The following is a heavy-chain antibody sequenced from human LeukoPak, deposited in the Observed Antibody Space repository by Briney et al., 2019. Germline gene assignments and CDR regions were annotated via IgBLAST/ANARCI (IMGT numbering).Heavy chain of an antibody. CDR3: AIWGTGSFSDPAFDY. Sequence: ASVKVSCKVPGYTLTELTMHWVRQAPGKGLEWMGGFDPEDGETIYAQKFQGRVTMTEDTSTDTAYMELTSLTSEDTAVYYCAIWGTGSFSDPAFDYWGQGTLVTVSS. V-gene: IGHV1-24*01. J-gene: IGHJ4*02. D-gene: IGHD1-26*01. CDR2: FDPEDGET. CDR1: GYTLTELT.